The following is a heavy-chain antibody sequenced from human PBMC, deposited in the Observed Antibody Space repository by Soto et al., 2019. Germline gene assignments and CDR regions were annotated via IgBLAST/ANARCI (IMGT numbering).Heavy chain of an antibody. CDR2: ISSSGSTI. J-gene: IGHJ4*02. D-gene: IGHD5-12*01. Sequence: WGSLRLSCSASGFTFSRYEMNWVRQAPGKGLEWVSYISSSGSTIYYADSVKGRFTISRDNAKNSLYLQMNSLRAEDTAVYYCARDERGDGYNFDYWGQGTLVTVSS. CDR1: GFTFSRYE. CDR3: ARDERGDGYNFDY. V-gene: IGHV3-48*03.